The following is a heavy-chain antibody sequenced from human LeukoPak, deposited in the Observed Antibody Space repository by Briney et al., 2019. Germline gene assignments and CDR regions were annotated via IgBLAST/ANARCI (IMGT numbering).Heavy chain of an antibody. Sequence: GGSLRLSCAASGFTFSSNAMSWVRQAPGKGLEWVSAIRGSGGSTYYADSVKGRFTISRDNPKNTLYLQMNSLRAEDTAVYFCAKRGVVIRAVIIVGFHKEAYYFDYWGQGALVTVSS. V-gene: IGHV3-23*01. D-gene: IGHD3-10*01. CDR1: GFTFSSNA. J-gene: IGHJ4*02. CDR2: IRGSGGST. CDR3: AKRGVVIRAVIIVGFHKEAYYFDY.